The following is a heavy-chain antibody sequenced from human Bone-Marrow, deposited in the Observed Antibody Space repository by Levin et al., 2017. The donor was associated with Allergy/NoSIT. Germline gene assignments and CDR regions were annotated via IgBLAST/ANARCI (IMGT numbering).Heavy chain of an antibody. Sequence: NPSETLSLTCTVSGGSVTYGSYFWSWIRQPPGKGLEWIGYIYYSGTTNYSPSLKSRVTISVDTSKNHFSLSLSSVTAADTAVYYCARFRRDFWSGDGLDYWGQGTLVTVSS. CDR2: IYYSGTT. CDR3: ARFRRDFWSGDGLDY. D-gene: IGHD3-3*01. CDR1: GGSVTYGSYF. J-gene: IGHJ4*02. V-gene: IGHV4-61*03.